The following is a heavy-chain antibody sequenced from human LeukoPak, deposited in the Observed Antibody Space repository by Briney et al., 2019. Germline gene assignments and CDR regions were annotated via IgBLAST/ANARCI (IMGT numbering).Heavy chain of an antibody. J-gene: IGHJ2*01. D-gene: IGHD2-8*01. Sequence: PSETLSLTCTVSGGSISSYYWSWIRQPPGKGLEWIGYIYYSGSTNYNPSLKSRVTISVDTSKNQFSLKLSSVTAADTAVYYCARMVSPFNWYFDLWGRGTLVTVSS. CDR1: GGSISSYY. CDR3: ARMVSPFNWYFDL. CDR2: IYYSGST. V-gene: IGHV4-59*12.